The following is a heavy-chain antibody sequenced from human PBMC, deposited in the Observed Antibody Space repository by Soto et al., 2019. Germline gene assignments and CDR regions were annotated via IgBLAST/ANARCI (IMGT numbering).Heavy chain of an antibody. J-gene: IGHJ4*02. V-gene: IGHV3-23*01. CDR3: AKWHTYYYDSRGYAEFDC. CDR1: GFTFSSYA. D-gene: IGHD3-22*01. CDR2: MSGGGENT. Sequence: EVQVLESGGGLAQPGGSLRLSCEGSGFTFSSYAMTWVRQAPGKGLEWVSAMSGGGENTYYADSVKGRFTISRDNSKNTLYLQVDSLRVEDTATYYCAKWHTYYYDSRGYAEFDCWGRGTLVTVSS.